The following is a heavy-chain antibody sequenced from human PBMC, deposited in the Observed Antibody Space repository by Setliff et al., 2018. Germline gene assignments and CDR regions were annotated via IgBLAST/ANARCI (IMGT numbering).Heavy chain of an antibody. CDR2: ISSSSSTI. CDR3: ARALSGFDAFDI. D-gene: IGHD6-19*01. J-gene: IGHJ3*02. CDR1: GFTFSSYS. Sequence: ASVKVSCGVSGFTFSSYSMNWVRQAPGKGLEWLSYISSSSSTIYYADSVKGRFTISRDNAENSLYLQMNSLRPEDTSVYYCARALSGFDAFDIWGQGTMVTVSS. V-gene: IGHV3-48*04.